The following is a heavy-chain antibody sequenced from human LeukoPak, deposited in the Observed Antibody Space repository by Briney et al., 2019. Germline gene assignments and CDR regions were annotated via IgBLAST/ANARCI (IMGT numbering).Heavy chain of an antibody. Sequence: ASVKVSCKASGYTFTCYGISWVRQAPGQGLEWMGWISAYNGNTNYAQKLQGRVTMTTDTSTSTAYMELRSLRSDDTAVYYCARDWPAYYDFWSGYSDPHGMDVWGQGTTVTVSS. CDR3: ARDWPAYYDFWSGYSDPHGMDV. D-gene: IGHD3-3*01. J-gene: IGHJ6*02. CDR1: GYTFTCYG. V-gene: IGHV1-18*01. CDR2: ISAYNGNT.